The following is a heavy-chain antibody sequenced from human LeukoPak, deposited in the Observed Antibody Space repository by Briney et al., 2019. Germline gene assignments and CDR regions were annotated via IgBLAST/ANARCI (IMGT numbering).Heavy chain of an antibody. Sequence: SETLSLTCTVSGGSISSGDYYWSWIHQPPGKGLEWIGYIYYSGSTYYNPSLKSRVTISVDTSKNQFSLKLSSVTAADTAVYYCARVEAATDAFDIWGQGTMVTVSS. D-gene: IGHD2-15*01. CDR3: ARVEAATDAFDI. CDR2: IYYSGST. V-gene: IGHV4-30-4*01. CDR1: GGSISSGDYY. J-gene: IGHJ3*02.